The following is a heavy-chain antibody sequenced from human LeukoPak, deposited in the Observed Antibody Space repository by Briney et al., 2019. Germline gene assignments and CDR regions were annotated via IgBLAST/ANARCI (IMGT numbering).Heavy chain of an antibody. D-gene: IGHD3-9*01. V-gene: IGHV1-69*13. Sequence: SVKVSCKASGGTFSSYAISWVRQAPGQGLEWMGGIIPIFGTANYAQKFQGRVTITADESTSTAYMELSSLRSEDTAVYYCARMQTYDILTGYLQSDYYYYYMDVWGKGTTVTISS. CDR1: GGTFSSYA. J-gene: IGHJ6*03. CDR3: ARMQTYDILTGYLQSDYYYYYMDV. CDR2: IIPIFGTA.